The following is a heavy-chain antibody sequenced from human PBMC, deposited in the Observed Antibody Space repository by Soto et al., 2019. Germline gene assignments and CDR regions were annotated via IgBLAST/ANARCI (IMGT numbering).Heavy chain of an antibody. J-gene: IGHJ3*02. CDR1: GYTLTELS. CDR3: ARERWLQLPGAFDI. D-gene: IGHD5-12*01. Sequence: SVKVSCKVSGYTLTELSMQWVRQAPGQGLEWMGGIIPIFGTANYAQKFQGRVTITADESTSTAYMELSSLRSEDTAVYYCARERWLQLPGAFDIWGQGTMVTVSS. CDR2: IIPIFGTA. V-gene: IGHV1-69*13.